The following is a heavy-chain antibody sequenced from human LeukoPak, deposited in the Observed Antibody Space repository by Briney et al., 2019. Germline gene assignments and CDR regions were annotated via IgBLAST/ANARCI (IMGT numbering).Heavy chain of an antibody. V-gene: IGHV3-30*18. CDR2: ISCDGSNK. CDR3: AKDSFSGYGFFDY. J-gene: IGHJ4*02. CDR1: RFTFSSYA. D-gene: IGHD5-12*01. Sequence: GGSLRLSCAASRFTFSSYAMSWVRQAPGKGLEWVAVISCDGSNKYYADSVKGRFTISRDNSKNTLYLQMNSLRAEDTAVYYCAKDSFSGYGFFDYWGQGTLVTVSS.